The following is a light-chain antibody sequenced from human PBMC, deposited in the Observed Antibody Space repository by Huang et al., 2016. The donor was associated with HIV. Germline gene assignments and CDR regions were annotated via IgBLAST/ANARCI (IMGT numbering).Light chain of an antibody. CDR3: QQSYMTPRT. Sequence: DIQMTQFPTSLSASVGDRVSITCRARQTISKYLNWYQQKPGRAPKLLIYGASNLQSVVPSRFSGGGSGTHFTLTINSLQPEDSATYYCQQSYMTPRTFGQGTKLEI. J-gene: IGKJ2*01. V-gene: IGKV1-39*01. CDR1: QTISKY. CDR2: GAS.